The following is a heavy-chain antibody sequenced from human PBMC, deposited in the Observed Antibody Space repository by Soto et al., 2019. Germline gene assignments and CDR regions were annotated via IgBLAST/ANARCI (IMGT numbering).Heavy chain of an antibody. CDR3: ATRITVFGLLIPPFDP. D-gene: IGHD3-3*01. CDR1: GASISGFY. CDR2: INHTGGT. J-gene: IGHJ5*02. V-gene: IGHV4-34*01. Sequence: SETLSLTCTVSGASISGFYWSWIRKSAGKGLEWIGEINHTGGTHYNPSLKSRVTMSVDTSKNQFSLRLSSVTAADTAIYYCATRITVFGLLIPPFDPWGQGTKVTVSS.